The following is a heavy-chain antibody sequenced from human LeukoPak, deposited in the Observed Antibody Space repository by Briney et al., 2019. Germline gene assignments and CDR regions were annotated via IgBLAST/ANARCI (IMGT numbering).Heavy chain of an antibody. D-gene: IGHD6-13*01. J-gene: IGHJ3*02. CDR3: ARHRTKVPGQLKRAFDI. CDR1: GGSISSGSYY. V-gene: IGHV4-61*02. Sequence: SETLSLTCTVSGGSISSGSYYWSWIRQPAGKGLEWIGRIYTSGSTNYNPSLKSRVTISVDTSKNQFSLKLSSVTAADTAVYYCARHRTKVPGQLKRAFDIWGQGTMVTVSS. CDR2: IYTSGST.